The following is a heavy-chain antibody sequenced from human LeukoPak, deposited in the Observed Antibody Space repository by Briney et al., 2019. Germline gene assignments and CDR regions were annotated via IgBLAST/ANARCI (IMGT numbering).Heavy chain of an antibody. V-gene: IGHV4-39*01. CDR1: GGSISSSNDY. D-gene: IGHD1-14*01. J-gene: IGHJ5*02. CDR2: IYYSGNT. CDR3: ARHIYITTRMVGFDP. Sequence: SETLSLTCTVSGGSISSSNDYWGWIRQPPGKGLEWIGTIYYSGNTYYNLSLTNRVTISVDTSKNQFSLKLSSVTATDTAVYYCARHIYITTRMVGFDPWGQGTLVTVSS.